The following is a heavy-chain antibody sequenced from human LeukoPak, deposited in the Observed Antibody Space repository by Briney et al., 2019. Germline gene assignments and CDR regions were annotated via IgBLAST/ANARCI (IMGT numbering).Heavy chain of an antibody. CDR1: GFTFSSYA. CDR2: ISYDGSNK. J-gene: IGHJ6*02. V-gene: IGHV3-30-3*01. Sequence: GGSLRLSCAASGFTFSSYAMHWVRQAPGKGLEWVAVISYDGSNKYYADSVKGRFTISRDNSKNTLYLQMNSLRAEDTAVYYCAKDEYYDFWSGYSFYYYYGMDVWGQGTTVTVSS. CDR3: AKDEYYDFWSGYSFYYYYGMDV. D-gene: IGHD3-3*01.